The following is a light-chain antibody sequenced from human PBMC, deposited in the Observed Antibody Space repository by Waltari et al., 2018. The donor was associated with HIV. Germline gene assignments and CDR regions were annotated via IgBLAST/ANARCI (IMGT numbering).Light chain of an antibody. CDR2: DAS. CDR3: QQAYRGRT. CDR1: QSISTS. J-gene: IGKJ1*01. Sequence: DIQLTQSPSSLPASVRDGVTITCRASQSISTSLNWYQHKPGEAPKLLIFDASRLHTGVPSRFSGSGSGTQFTLTISSLQPEDFATYYCQQAYRGRTFGQGTKVDIK. V-gene: IGKV1-39*01.